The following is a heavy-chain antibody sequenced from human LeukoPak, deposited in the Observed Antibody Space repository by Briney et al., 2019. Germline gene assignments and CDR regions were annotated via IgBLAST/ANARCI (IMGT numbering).Heavy chain of an antibody. J-gene: IGHJ5*02. D-gene: IGHD3-10*01. CDR3: ARKDSEMVRGATNWFDP. V-gene: IGHV1-18*01. CDR1: GYTFTSYG. CDR2: ISAYNGNT. Sequence: ASVKVSCKASGYTFTSYGISWVRQAPGQGLEWMGWISAYNGNTNYAQKLQGRVTMTTDTSTSTAYMELRSLRSDDTAVYYCARKDSEMVRGATNWFDPWGQGTLVTVSS.